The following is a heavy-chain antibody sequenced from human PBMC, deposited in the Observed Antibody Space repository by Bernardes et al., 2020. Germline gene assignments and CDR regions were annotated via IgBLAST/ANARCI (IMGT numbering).Heavy chain of an antibody. CDR1: EFTFSGNY. D-gene: IGHD2-15*01. CDR3: ARGRGYYVMAV. Sequence: GGSLRLSCTASEFTFSGNYISWVRQAPGKGLEWVSLIYSDDITYYADSVKGRFTFSRDNTKNSLYLQINSLRVEDTAVYYCARGRGYYVMAVWGQGTRLTVS. V-gene: IGHV3-53*01. CDR2: IYSDDIT. J-gene: IGHJ6*02.